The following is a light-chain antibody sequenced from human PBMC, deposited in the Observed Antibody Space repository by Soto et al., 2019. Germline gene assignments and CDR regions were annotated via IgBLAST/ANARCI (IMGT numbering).Light chain of an antibody. J-gene: IGLJ1*01. CDR1: KSDIGVYDV. CDR2: EVV. V-gene: IGLV2-8*01. Sequence: QSVLTQPPSAAGSPGQSVTISCTGTKSDIGVYDVVSWYQHHPGKAPRLIIYEVVQRPSGGPDRFSGSTSGNTASLTVSGLQAADEADYFCTSYAGSNTYVFGSGTKVTVL. CDR3: TSYAGSNTYV.